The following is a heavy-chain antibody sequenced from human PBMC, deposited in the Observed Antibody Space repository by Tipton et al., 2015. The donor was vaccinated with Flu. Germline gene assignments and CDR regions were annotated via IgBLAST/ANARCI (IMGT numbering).Heavy chain of an antibody. V-gene: IGHV1-18*01. CDR1: GYTFTSNS. CDR2: ISPHNADT. Sequence: QVQLVQSGAEVKQPGASVKVSCKASGYTFTSNSISWVRQAPGQGLEWMGWISPHNADTNYAQKLQGRVTVTTDTSTSTAYMELRSLRSDDTAVYYCARGHYYDPSYRAEYYFDYGGQGALVTVSS. CDR3: ARGHYYDPSYRAEYYFDY. D-gene: IGHD3-22*01. J-gene: IGHJ4*02.